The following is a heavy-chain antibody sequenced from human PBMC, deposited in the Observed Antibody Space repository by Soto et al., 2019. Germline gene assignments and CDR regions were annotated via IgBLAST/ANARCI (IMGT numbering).Heavy chain of an antibody. V-gene: IGHV3-33*01. D-gene: IGHD3-22*01. Sequence: YLRLSCAAAGFTFSSYGMHWVRQAPGKGQEWVAVIWYDGSNKYYADSVKGRFTISRDNSKNTLYLQMNSLRAEDTAVYYCAREGIVVAQAFDLWGQGTMVTVSS. CDR2: IWYDGSNK. CDR1: GFTFSSYG. CDR3: AREGIVVAQAFDL. J-gene: IGHJ3*01.